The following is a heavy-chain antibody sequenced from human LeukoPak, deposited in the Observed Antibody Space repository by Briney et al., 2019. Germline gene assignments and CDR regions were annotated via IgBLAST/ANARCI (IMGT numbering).Heavy chain of an antibody. CDR1: GGTFSSHA. V-gene: IGHV1-69*04. J-gene: IGHJ6*02. Sequence: SVKVSCKASGGTFSSHAISWVRQAPGQGLEWMGRIIPILGIANYAQKFQGRVTMTRDTSTSTVYMELSSLRSDDTAVYYCVRAMAPLDTFNYQYAMDVWGQGTMVTVSS. D-gene: IGHD5-24*01. CDR2: IIPILGIA. CDR3: VRAMAPLDTFNYQYAMDV.